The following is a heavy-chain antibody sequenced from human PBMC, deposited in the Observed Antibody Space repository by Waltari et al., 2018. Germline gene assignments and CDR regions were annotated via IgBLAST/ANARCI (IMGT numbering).Heavy chain of an antibody. Sequence: EVQLLESGGGLVQPGGSLRLSCAASGFTFSSYAMSWVRQAPGKGLEWVSAISGSGGRTYYAESVKGRFTISRDKSKNTLYLQMNSLRAEDTAVYYCAKSTLEGYYYGMDVWGQGTTVTVSS. V-gene: IGHV3-23*01. CDR3: AKSTLEGYYYGMDV. CDR1: GFTFSSYA. J-gene: IGHJ6*02. D-gene: IGHD2-15*01. CDR2: ISGSGGRT.